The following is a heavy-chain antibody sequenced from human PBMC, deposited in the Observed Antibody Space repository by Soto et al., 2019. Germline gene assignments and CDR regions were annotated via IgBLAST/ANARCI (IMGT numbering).Heavy chain of an antibody. J-gene: IGHJ6*02. Sequence: GESLKISCKGSGYSFTSYWIGWVRQMPGKGLEWMGIIYPGDSDTRYSPSFQGQVTISADKSISTAYLQWSSLKASDTAVYYCARDRVNWNYRRYGTDVWGQGTTVTVSS. D-gene: IGHD1-7*01. CDR1: GYSFTSYW. CDR3: ARDRVNWNYRRYGTDV. V-gene: IGHV5-51*01. CDR2: IYPGDSDT.